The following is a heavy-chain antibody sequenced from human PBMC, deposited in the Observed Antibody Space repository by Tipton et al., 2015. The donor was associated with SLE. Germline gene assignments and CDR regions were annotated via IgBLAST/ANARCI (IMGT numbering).Heavy chain of an antibody. CDR1: GGSISSHY. CDR2: IYYSGST. Sequence: TLSLTCTVSGGSISSHYWSWIRQPPGKGLEWIGYIYYSGSTNYNPSLKSRVTISVDTSKNQFSLKLSSVTAADTAVYYCARDLGYSGYDEGGDDAFDIWGQGKMVTVSS. J-gene: IGHJ3*02. V-gene: IGHV4-59*11. CDR3: ARDLGYSGYDEGGDDAFDI. D-gene: IGHD5-12*01.